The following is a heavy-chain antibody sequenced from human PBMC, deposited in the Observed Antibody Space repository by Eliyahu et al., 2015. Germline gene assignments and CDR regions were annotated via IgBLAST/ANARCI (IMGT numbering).Heavy chain of an antibody. Sequence: SLRLSCTVSGFDFNNYWMSWVRQAPGKGLEWVANIKQDASEKYFVQSVKGRFTISRDNAKKSVYLQMNSLRAEDSAIYYCARDGLRGNYNVXGMDVWGHGTTVTVSS. CDR2: IKQDASEK. D-gene: IGHD5-24*01. CDR1: GFDFNNYW. V-gene: IGHV3-7*01. J-gene: IGHJ6*02. CDR3: ARDGLRGNYNVXGMDV.